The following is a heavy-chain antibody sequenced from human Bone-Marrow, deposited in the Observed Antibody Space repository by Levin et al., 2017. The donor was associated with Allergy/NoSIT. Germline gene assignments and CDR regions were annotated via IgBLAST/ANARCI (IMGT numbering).Heavy chain of an antibody. V-gene: IGHV1-18*01. D-gene: IGHD3-22*01. CDR2: IDTYKFKT. Sequence: ASVKVSCKASGYTFNNFGISWVRQAPGQGLEWMGWIDTYKFKTTYAHKFQGRVTMSTDTSTSTAYMELKSLKSDDTAVYYCARDLYYDESSDYPPELFDYWGQGTLVTVTS. CDR3: ARDLYYDESSDYPPELFDY. J-gene: IGHJ4*02. CDR1: GYTFNNFG.